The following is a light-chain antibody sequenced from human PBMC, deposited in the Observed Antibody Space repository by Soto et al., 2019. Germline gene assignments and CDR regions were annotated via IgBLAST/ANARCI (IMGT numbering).Light chain of an antibody. V-gene: IGLV2-14*01. Sequence: QSALTQTASVSGSPGQSITISCTGTTSDVGGYNYVSWYQQHPGEAPKLIIYEVINRPSGISNRFSGSKSGNTASLTISGLQAEDEADYYCSSYSRTSTLVLLGGGTKVTVL. J-gene: IGLJ2*01. CDR3: SSYSRTSTLVL. CDR2: EVI. CDR1: TSDVGGYNY.